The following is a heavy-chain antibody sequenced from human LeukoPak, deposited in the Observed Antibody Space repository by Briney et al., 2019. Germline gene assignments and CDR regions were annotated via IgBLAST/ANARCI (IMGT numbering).Heavy chain of an antibody. CDR3: ARGFDYGFHY. Sequence: GGSLRLSCAASGFRFSTSAMDWVRHAPGKGLGWVAFMQNDGSEKYYADSVKGRVTISRDISKNTLYLQINSLRIEDTAVYYCARGFDYGFHYWGQGTLVTVSS. CDR2: MQNDGSEK. V-gene: IGHV3-30*02. D-gene: IGHD4-17*01. CDR1: GFRFSTSA. J-gene: IGHJ4*02.